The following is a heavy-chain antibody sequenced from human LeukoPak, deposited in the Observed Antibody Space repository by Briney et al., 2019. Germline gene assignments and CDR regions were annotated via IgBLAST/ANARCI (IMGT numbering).Heavy chain of an antibody. CDR3: ARSRGITMVRGVPYYFDY. Sequence: SGGSLRLSCAASGFTFSSYAMSWVRQAPGKGLEWVSAISGSGGSTYYADSVKGRFTISRDNSKNTLYLQMNSLRAEDTAVYYCARSRGITMVRGVPYYFDYWGQGTLVTVSS. V-gene: IGHV3-23*01. D-gene: IGHD3-10*01. J-gene: IGHJ4*02. CDR2: ISGSGGST. CDR1: GFTFSSYA.